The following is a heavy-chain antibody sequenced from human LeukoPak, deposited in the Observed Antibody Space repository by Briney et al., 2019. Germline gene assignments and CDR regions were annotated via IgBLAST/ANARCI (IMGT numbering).Heavy chain of an antibody. D-gene: IGHD6-19*01. CDR1: GFTFSSYS. CDR2: ISSSSSYI. Sequence: GGSLRLSCSASGFTFSSYSMNWVRQAPGKGLEWVSSISSSSSYIYYADSVKGRFTISRDNAKNSLYLQMNSLRAEDTAVYYCARPPKYSSGIDYWGQGTLVTVSS. J-gene: IGHJ4*02. V-gene: IGHV3-21*01. CDR3: ARPPKYSSGIDY.